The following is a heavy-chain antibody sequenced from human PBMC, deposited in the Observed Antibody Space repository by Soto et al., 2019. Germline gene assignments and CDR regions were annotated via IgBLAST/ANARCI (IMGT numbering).Heavy chain of an antibody. V-gene: IGHV1-46*03. CDR3: ARGNELPYYYYGLDV. J-gene: IGHJ6*02. D-gene: IGHD1-1*01. CDR1: GDTFTTYY. CDR2: IDPSSGSA. Sequence: QVQLVQSGAEVKKPGASVKVSCKASGDTFTTYYIHWVRQAPGQGLEWMGIIDPSSGSAGYAQRCQVSVTMTRDTPTSTFYMELSSLRSEDTAVYYCARGNELPYYYYGLDVWGQGTTVTVSS.